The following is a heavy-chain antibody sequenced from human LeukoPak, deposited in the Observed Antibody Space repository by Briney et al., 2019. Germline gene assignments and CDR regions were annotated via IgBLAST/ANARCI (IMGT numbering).Heavy chain of an antibody. J-gene: IGHJ4*02. CDR1: GGSFSGYY. CDR3: AREKGRYYGSGSYVY. CDR2: INHSGST. Sequence: SETLSHTCAVYGGSFSGYYWSWIRQPPGKGLEWIGEINHSGSTNYNPSLKSRVTISVDTSKNQFPLKLSSVTAADTAVYYCAREKGRYYGSGSYVYWGQGTLVTVSS. V-gene: IGHV4-34*01. D-gene: IGHD3-10*01.